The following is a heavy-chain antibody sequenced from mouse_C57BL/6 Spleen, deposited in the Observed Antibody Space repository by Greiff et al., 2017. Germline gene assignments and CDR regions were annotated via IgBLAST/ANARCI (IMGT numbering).Heavy chain of an antibody. J-gene: IGHJ1*03. CDR1: GFTFSNYW. V-gene: IGHV6-3*01. CDR3: TGLGGYFDV. Sequence: EVKVEESGGGLVQPGGSMKLSCVASGFTFSNYWMNWVRQSPEKGLEWVAQIRLKSDNYATHYAESVKGRFTISRDDSKSSVYLQMNNLRAEDTGIYYCTGLGGYFDVWGTGTTVTVSS. CDR2: IRLKSDNYAT.